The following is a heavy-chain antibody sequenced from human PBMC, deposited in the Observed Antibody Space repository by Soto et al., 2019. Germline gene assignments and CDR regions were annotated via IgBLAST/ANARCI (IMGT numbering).Heavy chain of an antibody. CDR3: AKDGGYSYGYPYYYYGMDV. V-gene: IGHV1-69*13. Sequence: SVKVSCKASGGTFSSYAISWVRQAPGQGLEWMGGIIPIFGTANYAQKFQGRVTITADESTSTAYMELSSLRSEDTAVYYCAKDGGYSYGYPYYYYGMDVWGQGTTVTVSS. D-gene: IGHD5-18*01. CDR2: IIPIFGTA. CDR1: GGTFSSYA. J-gene: IGHJ6*02.